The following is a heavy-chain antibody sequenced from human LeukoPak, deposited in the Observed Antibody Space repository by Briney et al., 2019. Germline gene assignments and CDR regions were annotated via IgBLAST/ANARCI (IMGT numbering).Heavy chain of an antibody. D-gene: IGHD3-22*01. V-gene: IGHV5-51*01. CDR3: ARTGYYDSSEDGFDI. J-gene: IGHJ3*02. CDR1: GYNFNKYW. CDR2: IYPDDFDT. Sequence: GESLKISCEASGYNFNKYWIAWVRQMPGQGLEWMGIIYPDDFDTRYSPSFQGQVTISGDKSISTAYLQWSSLKASDTAMYYCARTGYYDSSEDGFDIWGQGTMVTVSS.